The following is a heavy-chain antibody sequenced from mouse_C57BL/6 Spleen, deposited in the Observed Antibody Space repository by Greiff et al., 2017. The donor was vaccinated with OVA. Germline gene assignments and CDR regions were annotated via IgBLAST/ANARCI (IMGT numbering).Heavy chain of an antibody. CDR1: GYTFTDYE. J-gene: IGHJ2*01. V-gene: IGHV1-15*01. CDR2: IDPETGGT. Sequence: VQLQQSGAELVRPGASVTLSCKASGYTFTDYEMHWVKQTPVHGLEWIGAIDPETGGTAYNQKFKGKAILTADKSSSPAYMELRSLTSEDSAVYYGTRGGTTVSRRDYFDYWGQGTTLTVSS. D-gene: IGHD1-1*01. CDR3: TRGGTTVSRRDYFDY.